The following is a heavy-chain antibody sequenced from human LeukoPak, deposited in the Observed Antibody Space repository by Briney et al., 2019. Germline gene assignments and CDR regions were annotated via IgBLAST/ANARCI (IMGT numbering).Heavy chain of an antibody. V-gene: IGHV6-1*01. CDR1: GDSVSSKNGA. CDR2: TYYRSTWYN. D-gene: IGHD6-19*01. J-gene: IGHJ4*02. Sequence: NPSQTLSLTCVVSGDSVSSKNGAWNWIRQSPSRGLEWLGRTYYRSTWYNDYAESMEGRMTISQDTSKNQYSLHLNSVTPDDTAVYYCARDFGTTGWHTFDYWGQGTLVTVSS. CDR3: ARDFGTTGWHTFDY.